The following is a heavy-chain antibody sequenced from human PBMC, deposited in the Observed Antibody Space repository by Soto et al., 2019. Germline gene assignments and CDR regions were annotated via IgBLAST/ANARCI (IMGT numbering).Heavy chain of an antibody. CDR2: ISGSGGST. D-gene: IGHD3-16*01. Sequence: PGGSLRLSCAASGFTFSNSAMSWVRQAPGKGLERVSTISGSGGSTYYADSVKGRFTISRDNSKNTLYLQMNSLRAEDTAVYYCAKGINTFPYYSGVDVWGQGTTVTVSS. J-gene: IGHJ6*01. CDR3: AKGINTFPYYSGVDV. V-gene: IGHV3-23*01. CDR1: GFTFSNSA.